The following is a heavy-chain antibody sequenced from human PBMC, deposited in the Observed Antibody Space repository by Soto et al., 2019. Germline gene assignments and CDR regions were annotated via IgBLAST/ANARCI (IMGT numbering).Heavy chain of an antibody. V-gene: IGHV4-39*01. Sequence: QLQLQESGPGLVKPSETLSLTCTVSGGSISSSSYYWGWIRQPPGKGLEWIGSIYYSGSTYYNPSLKSRVTISVDTSKNQFSLKLSSVTAADTAVYYCARQGIAVELDYWGQGTLVTVSS. J-gene: IGHJ4*02. CDR1: GGSISSSSYY. D-gene: IGHD6-19*01. CDR3: ARQGIAVELDY. CDR2: IYYSGST.